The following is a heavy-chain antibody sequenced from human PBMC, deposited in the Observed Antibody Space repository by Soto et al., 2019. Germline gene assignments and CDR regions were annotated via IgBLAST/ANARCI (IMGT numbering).Heavy chain of an antibody. D-gene: IGHD2-2*01. J-gene: IGHJ5*02. CDR1: GGSISSYY. Sequence: PSETLSLTCTVSGGSISSYYWSWIRQPPGKGLEWIGYIYYSGSTNYNPSLKSRVTISVDTSKNQFSLKLSSVTAADTAVYYCARSRDIVVANWFDPWDQGTLVTVSS. V-gene: IGHV4-59*01. CDR2: IYYSGST. CDR3: ARSRDIVVANWFDP.